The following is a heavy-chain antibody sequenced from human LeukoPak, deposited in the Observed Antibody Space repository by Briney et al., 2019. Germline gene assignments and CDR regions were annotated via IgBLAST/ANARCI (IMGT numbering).Heavy chain of an antibody. D-gene: IGHD3-22*01. Sequence: ASVTVSCMASGYTFTSYGISWVRQAPGQGREWVGWISAYNGNTNYAQKLQGRVTMTTDTSTSTAYMELRSLRSDDTAVYYCARARWSDDSSGYYYVPYYYYYMDVWGKGTTVTISS. J-gene: IGHJ6*03. V-gene: IGHV1-18*01. CDR3: ARARWSDDSSGYYYVPYYYYYMDV. CDR2: ISAYNGNT. CDR1: GYTFTSYG.